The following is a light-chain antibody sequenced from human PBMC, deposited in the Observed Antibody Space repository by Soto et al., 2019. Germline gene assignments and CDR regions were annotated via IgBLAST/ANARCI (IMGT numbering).Light chain of an antibody. CDR1: QSVSSW. Sequence: DIQMTQSPSTLSASVGDRVTITCRASQSVSSWLAWYQQKPGKAPKLLIYDASSLESGVPSRFSGSGSGTEFTLTISSLQPDDFATYYCQQYNSYSLTFGGGTKVEIK. CDR3: QQYNSYSLT. V-gene: IGKV1-5*01. CDR2: DAS. J-gene: IGKJ4*01.